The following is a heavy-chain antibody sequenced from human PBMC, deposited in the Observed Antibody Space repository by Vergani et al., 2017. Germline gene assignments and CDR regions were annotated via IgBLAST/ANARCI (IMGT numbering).Heavy chain of an antibody. V-gene: IGHV4-34*01. Sequence: QVQLQQWGAGLLKPSETLSLTCAVYGGSFSGYYWSWIRQPPGKGLEWIGEINHSGSTNYNPSLKSRVTISVDTSKNQFSLKLSSVTAADTAVYYWARGGSSSWYHWFDPWGQGTLVTVSS. D-gene: IGHD6-13*01. CDR3: ARGGSSSWYHWFDP. CDR2: INHSGST. J-gene: IGHJ5*02. CDR1: GGSFSGYY.